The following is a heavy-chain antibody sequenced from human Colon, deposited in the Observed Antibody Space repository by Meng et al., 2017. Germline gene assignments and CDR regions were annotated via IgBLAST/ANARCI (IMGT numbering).Heavy chain of an antibody. CDR1: GSSSSTTW. J-gene: IGHJ4*02. CDR2: IKQDGSDK. D-gene: IGHD2-15*01. Sequence: GRSLRLSCTPSGSSSSTTWMGWVRQAPGKGLEWVANIKQDGSDKNYVDSVKGRLNMSTDNAKNSLYLEKNSLRAEDTSVYCCVRGGGTGAFWGQGTLVTVSS. V-gene: IGHV3-7*01. CDR3: VRGGGTGAF.